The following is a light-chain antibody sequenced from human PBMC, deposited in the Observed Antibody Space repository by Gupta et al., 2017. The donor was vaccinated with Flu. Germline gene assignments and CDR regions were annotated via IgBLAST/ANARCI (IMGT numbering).Light chain of an antibody. V-gene: IGLV1-40*01. J-gene: IGLJ1*01. CDR2: GND. CDR3: QSYDPSLNGYV. CDR1: SSNIGAGYD. Sequence: QSVLTHPAPVSHAPGLRVAISCSGSSSNIGAGYDVHWYQQMPGTVPKLLIYGNDNRPSGVPDRFSGSKSHTSASLAISGLQAEDEADYYCQSYDPSLNGYVFGTGTKVSVL.